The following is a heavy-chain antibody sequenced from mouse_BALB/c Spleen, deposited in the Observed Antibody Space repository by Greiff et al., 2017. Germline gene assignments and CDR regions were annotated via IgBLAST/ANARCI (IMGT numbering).Heavy chain of an antibody. Sequence: EVKLMESGPGLVKPSQSLSLTCTVTGYSITSDYAWNWILQFPGNKLEWMGYISYSGSTSYNPSLKSRISITRDTSKNQFFLQLNSVTTEDTATYYCARFDGPHFDYWGQGTTLTVSS. V-gene: IGHV3-2*02. CDR3: ARFDGPHFDY. CDR2: ISYSGST. D-gene: IGHD2-3*01. CDR1: GYSITSDYA. J-gene: IGHJ2*01.